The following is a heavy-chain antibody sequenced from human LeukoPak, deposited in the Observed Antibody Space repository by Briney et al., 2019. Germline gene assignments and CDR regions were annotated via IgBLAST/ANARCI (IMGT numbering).Heavy chain of an antibody. D-gene: IGHD1-1*01. V-gene: IGHV1-2*02. Sequence: GASVKVSCKASGYTFTNYCLHWVRQAPGQGLEWMGWIYPNTGGTKSTQKFQGRVSMTRDTSINTAYMEMINLTSADTAVYYCAREPGTATGYWGQGTLVTVSS. CDR3: AREPGTATGY. J-gene: IGHJ4*02. CDR1: GYTFTNYC. CDR2: IYPNTGGT.